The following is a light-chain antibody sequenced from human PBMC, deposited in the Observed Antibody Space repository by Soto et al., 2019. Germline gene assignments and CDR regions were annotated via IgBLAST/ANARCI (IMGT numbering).Light chain of an antibody. V-gene: IGKV3-11*01. Sequence: EIVLKQSPGTLSLSPGERATLSCRPSQTVNNYLAWYQQKPGQAPRLVIYDASNRATGIPARFSGSGSGTDFTLTINSLEPEDSAVYYCQQRGSWPWLTFGGGTRVEIK. CDR1: QTVNNY. CDR3: QQRGSWPWLT. CDR2: DAS. J-gene: IGKJ4*01.